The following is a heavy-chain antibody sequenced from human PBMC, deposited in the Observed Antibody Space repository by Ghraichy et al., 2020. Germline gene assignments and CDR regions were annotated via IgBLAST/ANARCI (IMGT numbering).Heavy chain of an antibody. CDR2: INPSGGST. V-gene: IGHV1-46*01. CDR3: AREGYYDFWSGYYPHYYYYGMDV. D-gene: IGHD3-3*01. Sequence: ASVKVSCKASGYTFTSYYMHWVRQAPGQGLEWMGIINPSGGSTSYAQKFQGRVTMTRDTSTSTVYMELSSLRSEDTAVYYCAREGYYDFWSGYYPHYYYYGMDVWGQGTTVTVSS. J-gene: IGHJ6*02. CDR1: GYTFTSYY.